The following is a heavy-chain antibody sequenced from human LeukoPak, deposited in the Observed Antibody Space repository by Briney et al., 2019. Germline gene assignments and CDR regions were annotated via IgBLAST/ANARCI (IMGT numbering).Heavy chain of an antibody. CDR2: MNPNSGNT. CDR1: GYTFTSCD. J-gene: IGHJ4*02. Sequence: ASVKVSCKASGYTFTSCDINWVRQATGQGLEWMGWMNPNSGNTGYGQSFQGRITMTRNISIGTAYMELSNQTSEDTAIYDCTRGSSGRRDNWGQGTLVTVSA. CDR3: TRGSSGRRDN. V-gene: IGHV1-8*01. D-gene: IGHD6-19*01.